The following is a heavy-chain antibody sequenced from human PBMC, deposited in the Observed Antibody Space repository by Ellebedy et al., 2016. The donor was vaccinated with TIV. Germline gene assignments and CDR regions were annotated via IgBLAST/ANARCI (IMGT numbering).Heavy chain of an antibody. V-gene: IGHV3-7*03. D-gene: IGHD1-26*01. CDR3: ARTYRNTRPEY. CDR2: IKPDGGQA. Sequence: GESLKISCAASGFTFSSYWMTWVRQAPGKGLEWVANIKPDGGQAYYVDSVKGRFTIARDNAKNSLYLQMNSLRGEDTAVYYCARTYRNTRPEYWGQGTLVTVSS. J-gene: IGHJ4*02. CDR1: GFTFSSYW.